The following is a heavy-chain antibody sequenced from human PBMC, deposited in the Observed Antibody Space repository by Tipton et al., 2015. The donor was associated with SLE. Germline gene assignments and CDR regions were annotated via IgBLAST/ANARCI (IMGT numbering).Heavy chain of an antibody. J-gene: IGHJ2*01. D-gene: IGHD6-19*01. CDR1: GGSISSYY. Sequence: TLSLTCTVSGGSISSYYWSWIRQPPGKGLEWIGYIYYSGSTNYNPSLKSRVTISVDTSKNQFSLKLSSVTAADTAVYYCARTRRYSSGWYWYFDLWGRGTLVTVSS. CDR2: IYYSGST. CDR3: ARTRRYSSGWYWYFDL. V-gene: IGHV4-59*01.